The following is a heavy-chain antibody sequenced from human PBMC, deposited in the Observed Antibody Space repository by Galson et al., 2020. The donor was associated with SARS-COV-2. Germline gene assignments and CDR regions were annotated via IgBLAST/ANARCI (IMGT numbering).Heavy chain of an antibody. Sequence: ETSETLSLTCTVSGGSISSGDYYWSWIRQPPGKGLEWTGYIYYSGSNYYNPSLKSPVTISVNTSKNQLSLTLSSVTAADTAVYYCARAGRITIFGVVTNFDYWGQGTLVTVSS. J-gene: IGHJ4*02. CDR2: IYYSGSN. CDR1: GGSISSGDYY. D-gene: IGHD3-3*01. CDR3: ARAGRITIFGVVTNFDY. V-gene: IGHV4-30-4*01.